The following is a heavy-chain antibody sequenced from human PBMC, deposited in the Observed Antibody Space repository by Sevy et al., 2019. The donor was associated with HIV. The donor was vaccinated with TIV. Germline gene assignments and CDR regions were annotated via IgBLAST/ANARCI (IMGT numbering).Heavy chain of an antibody. D-gene: IGHD2-2*01. CDR3: AREGDTVLVPTAVDAFDS. CDR2: IKTDGSSR. V-gene: IGHV3-74*01. CDR1: GFTFSNYW. J-gene: IGHJ3*01. Sequence: GESLKISCAASGFTFSNYWMHWVRQAPGKGLVWVSRIKTDGSSRDCADSVKGRFFISRDNAKNLVYLQMDSLRAEDTAVYYCAREGDTVLVPTAVDAFDSWGQRTMVTVSS.